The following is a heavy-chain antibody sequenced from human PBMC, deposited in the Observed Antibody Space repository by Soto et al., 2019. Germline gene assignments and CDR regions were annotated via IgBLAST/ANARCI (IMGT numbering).Heavy chain of an antibody. CDR1: GFPFSSHW. CDR2: IKQDGSEK. Sequence: GGSLRLSCAASGFPFSSHWMSWVRQAPGKGLEWLASIKQDGSEKHYVDSVKGRFTISRDNAKNSLYLQMNSLRVEDTAVYYCARVYYDYIWGSYPLVYWGQGTLVTVSS. J-gene: IGHJ4*02. V-gene: IGHV3-7*01. D-gene: IGHD3-16*02. CDR3: ARVYYDYIWGSYPLVY.